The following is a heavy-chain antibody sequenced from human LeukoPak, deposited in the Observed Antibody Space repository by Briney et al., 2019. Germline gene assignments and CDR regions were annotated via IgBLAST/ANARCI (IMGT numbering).Heavy chain of an antibody. J-gene: IGHJ6*03. CDR3: ARDGVMITFGGVIALYYYYYMDV. CDR1: GYTFTGYY. CDR2: ISAYNGNT. Sequence: GASVKVSCKASGYTFTGYYMHWVRQAPGQGLEWMGWISAYNGNTNYAQKLQGRVTMTTDTSTSTAYMELRSLRSDDTAVYYCARDGVMITFGGVIALYYYYYMDVWGKGTTVTISS. V-gene: IGHV1-18*04. D-gene: IGHD3-16*02.